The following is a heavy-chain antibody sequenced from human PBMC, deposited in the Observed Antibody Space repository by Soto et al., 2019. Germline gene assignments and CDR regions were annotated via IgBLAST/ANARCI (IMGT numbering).Heavy chain of an antibody. CDR2: INPNSGGT. J-gene: IGHJ4*02. V-gene: IGHV1-2*04. Sequence: VASVKVSCKASGYTFTGYYMHWVRQAPGQGLEWMGWINPNSGGTNYAQKFQGWVTMTRDTSISTAYMELSRLRSDDTAVYYCETGGAMAFHYFDYWGQGTLVTVSS. CDR3: ETGGAMAFHYFDY. D-gene: IGHD1-26*01. CDR1: GYTFTGYY.